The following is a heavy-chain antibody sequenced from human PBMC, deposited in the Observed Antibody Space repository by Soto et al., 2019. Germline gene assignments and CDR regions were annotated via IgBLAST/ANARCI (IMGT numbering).Heavy chain of an antibody. CDR1: GFTFSSYW. V-gene: IGHV3-7*03. Sequence: PGGSLRLSCAASGFTFSSYWMSWVRQAPGKGLEWVANIKQDGSEKYYVDSVKGRFTISRDNAKNSLYLQMNSLRAEDTAVYYCARENEDILTGHGMDVWGQGNTVTVSS. J-gene: IGHJ6*02. D-gene: IGHD3-9*01. CDR3: ARENEDILTGHGMDV. CDR2: IKQDGSEK.